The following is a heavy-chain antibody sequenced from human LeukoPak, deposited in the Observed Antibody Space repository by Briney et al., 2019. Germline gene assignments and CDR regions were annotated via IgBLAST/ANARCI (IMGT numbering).Heavy chain of an antibody. J-gene: IGHJ4*02. D-gene: IGHD4-11*01. CDR3: ARLMTVTSFFDY. CDR1: GYTFTSYG. CDR2: ISAYNGNT. Sequence: GASGKVSCKASGYTFTSYGISWVRQAPEQGLEWMGWISAYNGNTNYAQKLQGRVTMTTDTSTSTAYMELRSLRSDDTAVYYCARLMTVTSFFDYWGQGTLVTVSS. V-gene: IGHV1-18*01.